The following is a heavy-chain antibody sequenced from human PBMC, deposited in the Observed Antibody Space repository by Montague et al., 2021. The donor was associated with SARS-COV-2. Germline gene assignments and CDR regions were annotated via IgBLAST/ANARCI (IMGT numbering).Heavy chain of an antibody. CDR2: IYHTGTT. CDR1: GDSISGSRHF. J-gene: IGHJ4*02. CDR3: ARGVSYGSGFLSE. Sequence: TLSLTCNVSGDSISGSRHFWNWIRQHPGKGLEWIGYIYHTGTTHYRPSLKSRATLSVDISQNQFFLKLNSMTAADTAIYYCARGVSYGSGFLSEWGPGTLVIVSS. D-gene: IGHD3-10*01. V-gene: IGHV4-31*03.